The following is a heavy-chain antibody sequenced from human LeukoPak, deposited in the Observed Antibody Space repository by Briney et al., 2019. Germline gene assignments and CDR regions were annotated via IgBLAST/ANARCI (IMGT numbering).Heavy chain of an antibody. J-gene: IGHJ4*02. CDR3: ATSESQTKFDY. CDR2: IFPGDSET. Sequence: GESLKISCKGSGYRFTSYWIGWVRQMPGKGLEWMGIIFPGDSETLHSASFQGQVTISADKSINTAYLQWSSVKASDTAMYYCATSESQTKFDYWGQGTLVTVSS. D-gene: IGHD1/OR15-1a*01. V-gene: IGHV5-51*01. CDR1: GYRFTSYW.